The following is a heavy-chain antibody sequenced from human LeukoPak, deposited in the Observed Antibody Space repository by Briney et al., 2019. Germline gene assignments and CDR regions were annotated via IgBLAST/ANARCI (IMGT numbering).Heavy chain of an antibody. Sequence: PSETLSLTCTVSGGSISSYYWSWIRLPPGKGLEWIGYIYYSGSTNYNPSLKSRVTMSVDTSKNQFSLRLSSVTAADTAVYYCARHDSTGYYHWGQGTLVTVSS. CDR2: IYYSGST. J-gene: IGHJ5*02. D-gene: IGHD3-22*01. CDR3: ARHDSTGYYH. CDR1: GGSISSYY. V-gene: IGHV4-59*01.